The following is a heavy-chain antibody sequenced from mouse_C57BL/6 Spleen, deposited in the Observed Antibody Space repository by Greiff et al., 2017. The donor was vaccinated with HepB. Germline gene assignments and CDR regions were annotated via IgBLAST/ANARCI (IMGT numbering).Heavy chain of an antibody. CDR2: INPNNGGT. CDR3: ASNDGFDY. CDR1: GYTFTDYY. V-gene: IGHV1-26*01. D-gene: IGHD2-3*01. J-gene: IGHJ2*01. Sequence: EVQLQQSGPELVKPGASVKISCKASGYTFTDYYMNWVKQSHGKSLEWIGDINPNNGGTSYNQKFKGKATLTVDKSSSTAYMELRSLTSEDSAVYYCASNDGFDYWGQGTTLTVSS.